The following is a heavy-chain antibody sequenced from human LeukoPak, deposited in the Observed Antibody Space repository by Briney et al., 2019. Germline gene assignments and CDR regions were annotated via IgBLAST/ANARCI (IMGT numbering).Heavy chain of an antibody. CDR1: GGTFSSYA. CDR2: IIPIFGIA. D-gene: IGHD6-13*01. J-gene: IGHJ5*02. Sequence: GASVKVSRKASGGTFSSYAISWVRQAPGQGLEWMGRIIPIFGIANYAQKFQGRVTITADKSTSTAYMELSSLRSEDTAVYYCARYEAAAGNWFDPWGQGTLVTVSS. CDR3: ARYEAAAGNWFDP. V-gene: IGHV1-69*04.